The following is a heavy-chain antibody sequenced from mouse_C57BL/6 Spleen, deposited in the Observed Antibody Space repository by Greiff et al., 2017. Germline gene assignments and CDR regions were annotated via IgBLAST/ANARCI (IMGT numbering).Heavy chain of an antibody. Sequence: QVQLQQPGAELVRPGSSVKLSCKASGYTFTSYWMHWVKQRPIQGLEWIGNIDPSDSETHYNQKFKDKATLTVDKSSSTAYMQLSSLTSEDSAVXCYARTRYGSNPNWYFDVWGTGTTVTVSS. CDR1: GYTFTSYW. V-gene: IGHV1-52*01. J-gene: IGHJ1*03. D-gene: IGHD1-1*01. CDR3: ARTRYGSNPNWYFDV. CDR2: IDPSDSET.